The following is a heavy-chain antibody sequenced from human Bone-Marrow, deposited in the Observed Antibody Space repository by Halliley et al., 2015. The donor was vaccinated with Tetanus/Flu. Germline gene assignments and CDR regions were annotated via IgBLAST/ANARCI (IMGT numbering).Heavy chain of an antibody. D-gene: IGHD2-15*01. CDR1: GGSISSGVYY. CDR3: ATARGGSSIHDF. V-gene: IGHV4-30-4*01. J-gene: IGHJ4*02. Sequence: LRLSCAVSGGSISSGVYYWSWIRQPPGKGLEWIGYISYTGSTYYNPSLESRVTILVDTSKNQFSLKLTSVTAADTAVYYCATARGGSSIHDFWGQGILVTVSS. CDR2: ISYTGST.